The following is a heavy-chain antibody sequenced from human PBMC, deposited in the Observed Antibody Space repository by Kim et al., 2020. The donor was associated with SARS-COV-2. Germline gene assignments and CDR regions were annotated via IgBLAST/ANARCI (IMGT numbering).Heavy chain of an antibody. Sequence: GGSLRLSCAASGFTFSSYWMSWVRQAPGKGLEWVANIKQDGSEKYYVDSVKGRFTISRDNAKNSLYLQMNSLRAEDTAVYYCARVEQSGILTGYYHTAFFDYWGQGTLVTVSS. V-gene: IGHV3-7*01. D-gene: IGHD3-9*01. CDR3: ARVEQSGILTGYYHTAFFDY. CDR2: IKQDGSEK. CDR1: GFTFSSYW. J-gene: IGHJ4*02.